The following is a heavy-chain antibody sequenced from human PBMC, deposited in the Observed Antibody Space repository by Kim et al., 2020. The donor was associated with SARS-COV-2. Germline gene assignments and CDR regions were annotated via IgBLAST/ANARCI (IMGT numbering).Heavy chain of an antibody. Sequence: GGSLRLSCAASGFTFSNAWMSWVRQAPGKGLEWVGRIKSKTDGGTTDYAAPVKGRFTISRDDSKNTLYLQMNSLKTEDTAVYYCTTDGHRVGYCSGGSCYYYYYGMDVWGQGTTVTVSS. J-gene: IGHJ6*02. CDR1: GFTFSNAW. CDR3: TTDGHRVGYCSGGSCYYYYYGMDV. CDR2: IKSKTDGGTT. D-gene: IGHD2-15*01. V-gene: IGHV3-15*01.